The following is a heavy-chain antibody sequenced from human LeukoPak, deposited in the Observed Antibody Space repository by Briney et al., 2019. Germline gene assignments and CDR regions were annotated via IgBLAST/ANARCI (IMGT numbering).Heavy chain of an antibody. CDR3: ARAVVLLWFGSPAGFDP. CDR2: IWYDGSNK. J-gene: IGHJ5*02. Sequence: GGSLRLSCAASGFTFSSYGMHWVRQAPGKGLEWVAVIWYDGSNKYYADSVKGRFTISRDNSKNTLYLQMNSLRAEDTAVYYCARAVVLLWFGSPAGFDPWGQGTLVTVSS. D-gene: IGHD3-10*01. V-gene: IGHV3-33*01. CDR1: GFTFSSYG.